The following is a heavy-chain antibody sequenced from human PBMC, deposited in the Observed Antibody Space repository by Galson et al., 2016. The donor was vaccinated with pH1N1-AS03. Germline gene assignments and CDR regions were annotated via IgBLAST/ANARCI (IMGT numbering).Heavy chain of an antibody. Sequence: SLRLSCAAPGFTFSSYWMSWVRQAPGKGLEWVANIKQDGSIKYYVDSVKGRFTISRDNAKNSLYLQMNSLRAADTAVYYCARMGLPDYWGQGTLVTVSS. CDR2: IKQDGSIK. V-gene: IGHV3-7*03. J-gene: IGHJ4*02. CDR3: ARMGLPDY. D-gene: IGHD1-26*01. CDR1: GFTFSSYW.